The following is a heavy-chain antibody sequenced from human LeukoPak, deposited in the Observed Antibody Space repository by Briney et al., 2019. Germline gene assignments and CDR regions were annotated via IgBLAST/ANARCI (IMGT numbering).Heavy chain of an antibody. CDR1: GGTFSSYA. Sequence: ASVKVSCKASGGTFSSYAISWVRQAPGQGLEWMGGIIPIFGTANYAQKFQGRVTITADESTSTAYMELSSLRSEDTAVYYCGMVRGTTYYHMDVWGKGTTVTISS. CDR2: IIPIFGTA. CDR3: GMVRGTTYYHMDV. J-gene: IGHJ6*03. D-gene: IGHD3-10*01. V-gene: IGHV1-69*13.